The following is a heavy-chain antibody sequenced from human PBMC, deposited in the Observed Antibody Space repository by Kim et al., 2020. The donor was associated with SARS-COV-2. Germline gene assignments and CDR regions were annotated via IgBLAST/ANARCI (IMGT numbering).Heavy chain of an antibody. CDR2: IHYSGTT. CDR1: GDSISGSPYY. V-gene: IGHV4-39*01. J-gene: IGHJ3*01. CDR3: ARRLSVLYIRPFDD. Sequence: SETLSLTCTVFGDSISGSPYYWGWIRQLPGKGLEWRGRIHYSGTTYYKPSPQSRVTVSVDMSKNQFSLKLTSMTGADTAVYYCARRLSVLYIRPFDDW. D-gene: IGHD2-8*01.